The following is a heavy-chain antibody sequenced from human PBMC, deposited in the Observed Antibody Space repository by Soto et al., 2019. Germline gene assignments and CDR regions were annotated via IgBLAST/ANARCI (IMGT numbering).Heavy chain of an antibody. J-gene: IGHJ6*02. CDR2: IDPSDSYT. CDR3: ARVKAQQLDPYYYYGMDV. V-gene: IGHV5-10-1*01. Sequence: GESLKISCKGSGYSFTSYWISWVRQMPGKGLEWMGRIDPSDSYTNYSPSFQGHVTISADKSISTAYLHWSSLKASDTAMYYCARVKAQQLDPYYYYGMDVWGQGTTVTVSS. CDR1: GYSFTSYW. D-gene: IGHD6-13*01.